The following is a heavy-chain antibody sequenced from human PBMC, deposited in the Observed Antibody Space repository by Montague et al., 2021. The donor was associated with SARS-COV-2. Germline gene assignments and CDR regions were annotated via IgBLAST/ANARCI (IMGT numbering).Heavy chain of an antibody. CDR1: GGFISDSYS. V-gene: IGHV4-39*02. CDR2: LYRSGSV. CDR3: VRGAEEAHFAMDV. D-gene: IGHD3-10*01. Sequence: SETLSLTRIVSGGFISDSYSWAWIRQGPGKGLEWLGSLYRSGSVXYNPSLESRVSISVDKSKNHFFLRLTSATAAETAVYYCVRGAEEAHFAMDVWGHGTTVTVSS. J-gene: IGHJ6*02.